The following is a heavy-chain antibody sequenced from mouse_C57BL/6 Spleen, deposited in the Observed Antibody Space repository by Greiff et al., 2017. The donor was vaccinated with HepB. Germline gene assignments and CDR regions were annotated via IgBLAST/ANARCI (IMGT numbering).Heavy chain of an antibody. CDR3: AKSHYVYHFFDY. Sequence: EVMLVESGGGLVQPGGSLSLSCAASGFTFTDYYMSWVRQPPGKALEWLGFIRNKANGYTTEYSASVKGRFTISRDKSQSILYLQMNALRADDIATYFFAKSHYVYHFFDYCGHGATRTVSS. D-gene: IGHD1-2*01. V-gene: IGHV7-3*01. CDR2: IRNKANGYTT. J-gene: IGHJ2*01. CDR1: GFTFTDYY.